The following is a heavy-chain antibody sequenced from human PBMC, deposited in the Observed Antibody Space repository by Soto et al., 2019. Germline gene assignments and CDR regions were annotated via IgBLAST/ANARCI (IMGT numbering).Heavy chain of an antibody. CDR1: GYPFTTYY. V-gene: IGHV1-2*02. CDR3: ATDDYGIFSY. CDR2: IDPRSGGT. D-gene: IGHD3-10*01. J-gene: IGHJ4*02. Sequence: ASVKVSCKVSGYPFTTYYIHWVRQAPGQGLEWMGWIDPRSGGTVYEQKFQGRVTMTRDTSISTVYMDLSGLTSDDTALYYCATDDYGIFSYWGQGSLVTVS.